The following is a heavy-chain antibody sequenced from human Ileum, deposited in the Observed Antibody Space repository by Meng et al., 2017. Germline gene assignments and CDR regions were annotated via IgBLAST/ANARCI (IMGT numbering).Heavy chain of an antibody. V-gene: IGHV3-23*01. CDR1: GFTFSFYA. Sequence: SCAASGFTFSFYAMTWVRQAPGKGLEWVSAISGSGDTTYYADSVKGRFTISRDNSKNTLYLQMNGLRAEDTAIYYCAKDFWRGWSDFDYWGQGTLVTVSS. CDR2: ISGSGDTT. D-gene: IGHD6-19*01. CDR3: AKDFWRGWSDFDY. J-gene: IGHJ4*02.